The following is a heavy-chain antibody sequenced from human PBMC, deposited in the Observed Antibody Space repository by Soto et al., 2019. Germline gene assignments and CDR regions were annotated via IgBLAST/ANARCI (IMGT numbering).Heavy chain of an antibody. CDR3: ARDLGRFDYGSAYFDY. CDR1: GFTFINYG. Sequence: WGSLRLSCAASGFTFINYGIHCCRHSPVKWLEWVAVIWYDGSNKDHADSVKGRFTISRDNSKNTLYLQMNSLRAEDTAVYYCARDLGRFDYGSAYFDYWGQGTPVTVSS. J-gene: IGHJ4*02. V-gene: IGHV3-33*01. D-gene: IGHD3-10*01. CDR2: IWYDGSNK.